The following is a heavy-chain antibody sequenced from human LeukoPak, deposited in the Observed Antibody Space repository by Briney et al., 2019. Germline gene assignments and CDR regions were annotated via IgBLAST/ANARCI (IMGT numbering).Heavy chain of an antibody. D-gene: IGHD3-22*01. CDR3: ARPPKEEEYYYDSSGPFDY. CDR2: ISYDGSNK. Sequence: GGSLRLSCAASGFTFSSYAMHWVRQAPGKGLEWVAVISYDGSNKYYADSVKGRFTISRDNSKNMLYLQMNSLRAEDTAVYYCARPPKEEEYYYDSSGPFDYWGQGTLVTVSS. CDR1: GFTFSSYA. J-gene: IGHJ4*02. V-gene: IGHV3-30-3*01.